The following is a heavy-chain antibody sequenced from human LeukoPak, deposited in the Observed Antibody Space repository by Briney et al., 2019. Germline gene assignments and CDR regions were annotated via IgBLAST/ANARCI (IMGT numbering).Heavy chain of an antibody. D-gene: IGHD1-7*01. J-gene: IGHJ3*02. V-gene: IGHV3-64D*09. CDR3: GTSAGTTLGDNAFNAFDI. CDR1: GFTFSSYA. Sequence: PGGSLRLSCSASGFTFSSYAMHWVRQAPGKGLEYVSAISSNGGSTYYADSVKGRFTISRDNSKNTLYLQMSSLRAKDTAVYYCGTSAGTTLGDNAFNAFDIWGQGTMVTVSS. CDR2: ISSNGGST.